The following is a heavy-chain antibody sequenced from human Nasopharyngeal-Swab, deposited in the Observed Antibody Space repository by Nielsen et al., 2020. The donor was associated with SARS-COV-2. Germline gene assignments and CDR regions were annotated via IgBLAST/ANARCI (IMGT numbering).Heavy chain of an antibody. Sequence: WIRQPPGKGLEWIGYIYYSGSTNYNPSLKSRVTISVDTSKNQFSLKLSSVTAADTAVYHCAREIYDGHHDPWGQGTLVTVSS. J-gene: IGHJ5*02. CDR2: IYYSGST. V-gene: IGHV4-59*01. CDR3: AREIYDGHHDP. D-gene: IGHD3-3*01.